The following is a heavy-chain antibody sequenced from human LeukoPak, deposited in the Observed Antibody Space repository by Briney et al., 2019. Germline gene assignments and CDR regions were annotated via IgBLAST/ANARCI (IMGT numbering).Heavy chain of an antibody. V-gene: IGHV3-23*01. CDR2: ISGSGGST. J-gene: IGHJ4*02. CDR3: ARESRWAYYGQSDY. CDR1: GFTFSSYA. Sequence: GGSLRLSCAASGFTFSSYAMSWVRQAPGKGLEWVSAISGSGGSTYYADSVKGRFTISRDNSKNTLYLQMNSLRAEDTAVYYCARESRWAYYGQSDYWGQGTLVTVSS. D-gene: IGHD1-26*01.